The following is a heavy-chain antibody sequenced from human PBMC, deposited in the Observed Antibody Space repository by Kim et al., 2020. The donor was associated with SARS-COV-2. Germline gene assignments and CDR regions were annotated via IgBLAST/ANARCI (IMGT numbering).Heavy chain of an antibody. Sequence: YAASVKGRFTISRDDSKSIAYLQMNGLKTEDTAVYYCTRKYYYDTSGPGYWGQGTLVTVSS. CDR3: TRKYYYDTSGPGY. D-gene: IGHD3-22*01. J-gene: IGHJ4*02. V-gene: IGHV3-49*02.